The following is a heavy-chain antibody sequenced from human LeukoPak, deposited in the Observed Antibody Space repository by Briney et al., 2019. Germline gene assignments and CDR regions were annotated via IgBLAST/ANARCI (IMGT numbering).Heavy chain of an antibody. CDR1: GGSFSGYY. CDR3: ARGRGSSWYYYGMDV. D-gene: IGHD6-13*01. J-gene: IGHJ6*02. CDR2: INHSGST. V-gene: IGHV4-34*01. Sequence: SETLSLTCAVYGGSFSGYYWSWIRQPPGKGLEWIGEINHSGSTNYNPSLKSRVTISVDTSKNQFSLKLSSATAADTAVYYCARGRGSSWYYYGMDVWGQGTTVTVSS.